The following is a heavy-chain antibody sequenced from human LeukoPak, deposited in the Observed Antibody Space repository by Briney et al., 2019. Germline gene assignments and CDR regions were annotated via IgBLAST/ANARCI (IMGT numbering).Heavy chain of an antibody. Sequence: PGGSLGLSCAASGFSFSTYWMAWVRQAPGKGLEWVANMRQDGGEIYYVDSVKGRFTISRDNARNSLYLQMNSLRAEDTAVYYCARDKITGATFFDYWGQGSLVTV. J-gene: IGHJ4*02. D-gene: IGHD1-26*01. V-gene: IGHV3-7*01. CDR2: MRQDGGEI. CDR1: GFSFSTYW. CDR3: ARDKITGATFFDY.